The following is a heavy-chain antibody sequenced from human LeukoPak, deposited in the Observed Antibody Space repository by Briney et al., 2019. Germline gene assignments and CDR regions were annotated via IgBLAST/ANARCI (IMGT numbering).Heavy chain of an antibody. CDR3: ARGGTMTTVPL. D-gene: IGHD4-17*01. V-gene: IGHV4-59*08. CDR1: GGSISSYY. J-gene: IGHJ4*02. CDR2: IFYSGST. Sequence: SEILSLTCTVSGGSISSYYWSWIRQPPGKGLEWIGYIFYSGSTNYNPSLKSRVTISVDTSKNQFSLKLSSVTAADTAVYYCARGGTMTTVPLWGQGTLVTVSS.